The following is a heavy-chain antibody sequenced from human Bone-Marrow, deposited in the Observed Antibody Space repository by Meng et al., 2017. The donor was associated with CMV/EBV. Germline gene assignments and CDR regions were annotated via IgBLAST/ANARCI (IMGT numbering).Heavy chain of an antibody. CDR2: ISSSSSYI. CDR1: GFTFSSYS. Sequence: GESLKISCAASGFTFSSYSMNWVRQAPGKGLEWVSSISSSSSYIYYADSVKGRFTISRDNAKNSLYLQMNSLRAEDTAVYYCARDRGRSSSPVEGYWGQGPRVTVSS. V-gene: IGHV3-21*01. CDR3: ARDRGRSSSPVEGY. J-gene: IGHJ4*02. D-gene: IGHD6-13*01.